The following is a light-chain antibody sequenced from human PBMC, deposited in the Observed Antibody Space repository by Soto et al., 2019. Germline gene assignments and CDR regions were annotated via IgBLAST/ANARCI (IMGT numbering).Light chain of an antibody. Sequence: QSVLTQPASVSGSPGQSITISCTGTSSDVGSDNLVSWYQQYPGKAPKLMIYEVSKRPSGVSNRFSGSKSGNTASLTISGLQAEDEADYYCCSYAGSSTPLIFGTGTKVTV. CDR3: CSYAGSSTPLI. CDR1: SSDVGSDNL. V-gene: IGLV2-23*02. CDR2: EVS. J-gene: IGLJ1*01.